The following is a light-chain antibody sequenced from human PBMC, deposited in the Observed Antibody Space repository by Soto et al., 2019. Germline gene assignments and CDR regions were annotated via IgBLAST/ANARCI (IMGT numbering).Light chain of an antibody. J-gene: IGLJ1*01. CDR1: SSDVGGYNY. V-gene: IGLV2-14*01. CDR2: DVS. Sequence: QSVLTHPASVSGSPGQSITISCTGTSSDVGGYNYVSWYQQHPGKAPKLMIYDVSNRPSGVSNRFSGSKSGNTASLSISRLQAEDEADYYCSSYTSSSTRVFGTGTKVTVL. CDR3: SSYTSSSTRV.